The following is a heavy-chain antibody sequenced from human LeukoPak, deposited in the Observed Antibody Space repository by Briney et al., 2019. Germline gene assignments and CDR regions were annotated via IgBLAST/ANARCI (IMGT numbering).Heavy chain of an antibody. V-gene: IGHV4-61*02. CDR2: IYTSEST. Sequence: SETLSLICTVSGGSLSSGSYYWSWIRQPAGTGLEWIGRIYTSESTNYNPALKSRVTISVDTSQSQFSLKLSSVTAADTAVYYCARDSYDAFDIWGQGTMVTVSS. CDR1: GGSLSSGSYY. CDR3: ARDSYDAFDI. J-gene: IGHJ3*02.